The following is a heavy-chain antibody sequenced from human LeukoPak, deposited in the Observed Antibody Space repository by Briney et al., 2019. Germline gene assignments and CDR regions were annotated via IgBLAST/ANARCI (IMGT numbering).Heavy chain of an antibody. CDR2: IKTKTSGGTP. J-gene: IGHJ4*02. V-gene: IGHV3-15*01. D-gene: IGHD6-19*01. CDR1: GFIFKNAW. CDR3: ATYSSGWKFEH. Sequence: GESLRLSCAASGFIFKNAWMTWVRQAPGKGLEWVGRIKTKTSGGTPDYAAPARGRFIISRDDSNSTLHLQMDNLNTEDAGVYYCATYSSGWKFEHWGQGTLVSVSS.